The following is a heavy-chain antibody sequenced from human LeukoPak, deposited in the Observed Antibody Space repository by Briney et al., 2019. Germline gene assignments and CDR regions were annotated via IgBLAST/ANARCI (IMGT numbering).Heavy chain of an antibody. V-gene: IGHV3-23*01. CDR1: GFTFSSYA. J-gene: IGHJ4*02. D-gene: IGHD4-17*01. CDR2: ISGSGGST. Sequence: GGSLRLSCAASGFTFSSYAMSWVRQAPGKGLEWVSAISGSGGSTYYAASVKGRFTISRDNSKNTLYLQMNSLRAEDTAVYYCAKDESDYGDDYYFDYWGQGTLVTVSS. CDR3: AKDESDYGDDYYFDY.